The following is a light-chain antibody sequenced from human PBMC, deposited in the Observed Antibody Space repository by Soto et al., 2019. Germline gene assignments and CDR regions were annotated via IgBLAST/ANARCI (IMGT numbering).Light chain of an antibody. Sequence: EIVMTQSPATLSVSPGERATLSCRASQSISTELAWYQQKPGQPPRLLIYSASTRATGVPARFTGSGSGSEFTLTISGLQCEDFAVYYCQQGHNWPLTFVQGTRLEI. J-gene: IGKJ2*01. V-gene: IGKV3-15*01. CDR3: QQGHNWPLT. CDR2: SAS. CDR1: QSISTE.